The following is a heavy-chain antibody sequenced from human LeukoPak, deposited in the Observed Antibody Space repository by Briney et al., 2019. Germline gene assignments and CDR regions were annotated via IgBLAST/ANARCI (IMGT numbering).Heavy chain of an antibody. CDR1: GYTFTGYY. CDR3: ARVISGWYYLDY. D-gene: IGHD6-19*01. CDR2: INPNSGGT. V-gene: IGHV1-2*02. Sequence: ASVKVSCTASGYTFTGYYMHWVRQAPGQGLEWMGWINPNSGGTNYAQKFQGRVTMTRDTSISTAYMELSRLRSDDTAVYYCARVISGWYYLDYWGQGTLVTVSS. J-gene: IGHJ4*02.